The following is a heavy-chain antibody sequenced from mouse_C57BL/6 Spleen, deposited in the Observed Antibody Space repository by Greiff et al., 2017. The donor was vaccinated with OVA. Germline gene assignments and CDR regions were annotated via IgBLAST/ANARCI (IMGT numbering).Heavy chain of an antibody. CDR3: ARHYGSSRSPGFAY. Sequence: VQLQQSGAELVMPGASVKLSCKASGYTFTSYWMHWVKQRPGQGLEWIGEIDPSDSYTNYNQKFKGKSTLTVDKSSSTAYMQLSSLTSEDSAVYYCARHYGSSRSPGFAYWGQGTLVTVSA. V-gene: IGHV1-69*01. D-gene: IGHD1-1*01. CDR1: GYTFTSYW. CDR2: IDPSDSYT. J-gene: IGHJ3*01.